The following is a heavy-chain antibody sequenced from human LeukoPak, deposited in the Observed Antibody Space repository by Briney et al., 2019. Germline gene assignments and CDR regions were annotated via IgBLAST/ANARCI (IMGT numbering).Heavy chain of an antibody. J-gene: IGHJ4*02. CDR2: IRYDGSNK. CDR3: AAVIDY. CDR1: GFTFDDYA. Sequence: GRSLRLSCAASGFTFDDYAMHWVRQAPGKGLEWVAFIRYDGSNKYYADSVKGRFTISRDNAKNSVYLQLNSLRAEDTALYYCAAVIDYWGQGTLVTVSS. V-gene: IGHV3-33*03.